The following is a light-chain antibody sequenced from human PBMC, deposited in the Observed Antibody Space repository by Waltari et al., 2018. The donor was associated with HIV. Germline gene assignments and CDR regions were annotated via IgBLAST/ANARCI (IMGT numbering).Light chain of an antibody. CDR2: DND. CDR1: SSNIGNDF. CDR3: GTWDRSMDGGV. J-gene: IGLJ2*01. V-gene: IGLV1-51*01. Sequence: QSVLTQPPSVSAAPGQKVAISCSVNSSNIGNDFVSWYQHVPGSAPKLLIYDNDKRPSGIPYRFAGSKSGTSATLDITGLQTGDEADYYCGTWDRSMDGGVFGGGTKLTVL.